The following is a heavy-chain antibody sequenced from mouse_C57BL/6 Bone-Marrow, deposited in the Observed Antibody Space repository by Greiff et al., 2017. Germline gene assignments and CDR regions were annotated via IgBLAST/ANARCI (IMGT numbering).Heavy chain of an antibody. D-gene: IGHD2-4*01. Sequence: VQLQQPGAELVRPGTSVKLSCKATGYTFTSYWMHWVKQRPGQGLEWIGVIVPSDSYTNYNQKFKGKATLTVDTSSSTAYLQLSSLTSEASAVYYCARRRLRQGGFAYWGQGTRVTVSA. CDR3: ARRRLRQGGFAY. CDR2: IVPSDSYT. J-gene: IGHJ3*01. V-gene: IGHV1-59*01. CDR1: GYTFTSYW.